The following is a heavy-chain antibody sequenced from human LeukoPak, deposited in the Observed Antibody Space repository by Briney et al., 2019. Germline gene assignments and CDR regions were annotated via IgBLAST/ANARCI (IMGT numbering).Heavy chain of an antibody. D-gene: IGHD3-10*01. J-gene: IGHJ3*02. CDR3: ARDQGRRSIPGIKRAFDI. Sequence: SETLSLTCTVSGGSISSSSYYWGWIRQPPGKGLEWIRSIYYSGSTYYNPSLKSRVTISVDTSKNQFSLKLSSVTAADTAVYYYARDQGRRSIPGIKRAFDIWGQGTMVTVSS. V-gene: IGHV4-39*07. CDR2: IYYSGST. CDR1: GGSISSSSYY.